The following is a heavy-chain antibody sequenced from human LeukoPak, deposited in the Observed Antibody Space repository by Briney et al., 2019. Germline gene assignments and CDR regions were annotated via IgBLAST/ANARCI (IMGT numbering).Heavy chain of an antibody. D-gene: IGHD6-13*01. CDR3: ASLAAAGVDY. CDR2: ISSSSGYI. J-gene: IGHJ4*02. Sequence: GGSLRLSCAASGFIFSSNSMNWVRQAPGKGLEWVSSISSSSGYIYYADSVKGRFTISRDNAKNSLYLQMNSLRAEDTAVYYCASLAAAGVDYWGQGTLVTVSS. V-gene: IGHV3-21*01. CDR1: GFIFSSNS.